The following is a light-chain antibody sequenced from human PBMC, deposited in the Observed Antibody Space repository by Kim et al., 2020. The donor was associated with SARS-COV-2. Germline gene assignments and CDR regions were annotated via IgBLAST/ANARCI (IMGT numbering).Light chain of an antibody. J-gene: IGLJ3*02. Sequence: ALGQTVRITCQGDSLRSYYAKWYQQKPGQAPGLVIYGNNNRPSGIPARFSGSTSGNTASLTITGAQAEDEADYYCNSRDSSGNLWVFGGGTQLTVL. CDR2: GNN. V-gene: IGLV3-19*01. CDR3: NSRDSSGNLWV. CDR1: SLRSYY.